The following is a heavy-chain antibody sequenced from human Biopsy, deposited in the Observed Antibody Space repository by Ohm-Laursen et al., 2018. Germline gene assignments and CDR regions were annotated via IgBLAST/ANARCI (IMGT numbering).Heavy chain of an antibody. Sequence: SDTLSLTCVVYGESFNGYYWSWIRQPPGKGLEWIGEINHSGRTNYNPSLKSRVTISVDTSKNQFSLKVRSVTAADTAVYYCVRGVDYYDPYHYYALDVWGQGTTVTVS. CDR1: GESFNGYY. J-gene: IGHJ6*02. D-gene: IGHD3-22*01. CDR2: INHSGRT. CDR3: VRGVDYYDPYHYYALDV. V-gene: IGHV4-34*01.